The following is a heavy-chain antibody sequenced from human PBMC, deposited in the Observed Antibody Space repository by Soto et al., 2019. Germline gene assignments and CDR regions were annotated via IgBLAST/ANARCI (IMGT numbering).Heavy chain of an antibody. CDR2: VIIDGNTI. CDR1: GFTFGNHW. J-gene: IGHJ5*02. Sequence: GGSLRLSCAASGFTFGNHWMHWVRQAPGKGLEWVSRVIIDGNTIDYADSVKGRFTVSRDNAKSTLYLQMSSLRAEDTAVYYCATAEVDHWGPGTLVTVSS. CDR3: ATAEVDH. V-gene: IGHV3-74*01.